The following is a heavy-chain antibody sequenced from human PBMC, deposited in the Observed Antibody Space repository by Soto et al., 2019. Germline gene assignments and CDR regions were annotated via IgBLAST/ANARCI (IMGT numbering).Heavy chain of an antibody. CDR1: LFTFSSYL. V-gene: IGHV3-74*01. D-gene: IGHD1-1*01. CDR3: VRDGYPAWVYGVDV. Sequence: VXLSCAASLFTFSSYLMHWVRQAPGKGLVWVSRMNSDGSTTNYADSVKGRFTISRDNARNTLYLQMNSLRAEDTAVYYCVRDGYPAWVYGVDVWGQGTTVTVSS. J-gene: IGHJ6*02. CDR2: MNSDGSTT.